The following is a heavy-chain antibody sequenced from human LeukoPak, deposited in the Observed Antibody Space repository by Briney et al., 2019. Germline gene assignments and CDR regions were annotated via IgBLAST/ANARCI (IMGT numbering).Heavy chain of an antibody. J-gene: IGHJ4*02. D-gene: IGHD6-13*01. CDR3: AREGASSSFGY. Sequence: GGSLRLSCVVSGFTVSSNYMSWVRQAPGKGLEWVTVLYSGGNTYHADSVKGRFTISRDNSKNTLYLQMNSLRAEDTAVYYCAREGASSSFGYWGQGTLVTVSS. V-gene: IGHV3-53*01. CDR1: GFTVSSNY. CDR2: LYSGGNT.